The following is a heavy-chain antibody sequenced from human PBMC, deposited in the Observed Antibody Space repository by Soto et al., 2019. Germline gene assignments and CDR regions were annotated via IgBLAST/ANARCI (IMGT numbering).Heavy chain of an antibody. CDR2: ISFGGGST. CDR3: ATDSFRSGIAVAGNY. J-gene: IGHJ4*02. V-gene: IGHV3-23*01. CDR1: GFTFGSYA. Sequence: PGGSMRLSCAASGFTFGSYAMTWVRQAPGKGLEWVSAISFGGGSTYYADSVKGRFTISRDNSKNTLYPQMTSLRAEDTAIYYCATDSFRSGIAVAGNYWGQGTLVTVSS. D-gene: IGHD6-19*01.